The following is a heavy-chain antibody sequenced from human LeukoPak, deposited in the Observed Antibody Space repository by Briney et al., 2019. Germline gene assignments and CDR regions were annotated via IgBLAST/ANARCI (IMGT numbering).Heavy chain of an antibody. CDR3: AVSFDF. D-gene: IGHD2-8*01. J-gene: IGHJ4*02. CDR1: GFTFDNYA. CDR2: INWNSGII. Sequence: PGGSLRLSCAASGFTFDNYAMHWVRQAPGKGLEWVSGINWNSGIIGYADSVKGRFTISRDNAKNSLYLQMNSLRAEDTAVYFCAVSFDFWGQGTLVTVSS. V-gene: IGHV3-9*01.